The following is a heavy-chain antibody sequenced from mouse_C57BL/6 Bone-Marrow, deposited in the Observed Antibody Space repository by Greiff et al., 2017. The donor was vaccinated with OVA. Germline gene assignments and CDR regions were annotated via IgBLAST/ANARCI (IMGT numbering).Heavy chain of an antibody. CDR2: IDPSDSYT. Sequence: QVQLQQPGAELVMPGASVKLSCKASGYTFTSYWMHWVKQRPGQGLEWIGEIDPSDSYTNYNQKFKGKSTLTVDKSSSTAYMQLSSLTSEDSAVYYGARGDGPYWYFDVWDTGKAVSVTS. CDR3: ARGDGPYWYFDV. D-gene: IGHD2-3*01. CDR1: GYTFTSYW. V-gene: IGHV1-69*01. J-gene: IGHJ1*03.